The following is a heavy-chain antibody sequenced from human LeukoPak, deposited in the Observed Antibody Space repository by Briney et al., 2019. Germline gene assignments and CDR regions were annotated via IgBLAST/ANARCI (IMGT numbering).Heavy chain of an antibody. Sequence: SVKVSCKASGGTFSSYAISWVRQAPGQGLEWMGGIIPIFGTAHYAQKFQGRVTITADESTSTAYMELSSLRYEDTAVYYCARVLDGSGSYYNYWGQGTLVTVSS. CDR1: GGTFSSYA. V-gene: IGHV1-69*01. CDR2: IIPIFGTA. J-gene: IGHJ4*02. CDR3: ARVLDGSGSYYNY. D-gene: IGHD3-10*01.